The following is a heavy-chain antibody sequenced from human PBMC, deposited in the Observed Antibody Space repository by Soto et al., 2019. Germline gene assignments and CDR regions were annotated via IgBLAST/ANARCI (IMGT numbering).Heavy chain of an antibody. CDR3: ARVPDY. CDR2: IYHSVST. Sequence: QLQLQESGSGLAKPSQTLSLTCAVSGGSISSGGYSWSWIRQPPGKGLECIGYIYHSVSTYYNPSLKSRVTISVDRSKNQFSLKLSSVTAADTAVYYCARVPDYWGQGTLVTVSS. CDR1: GGSISSGGYS. J-gene: IGHJ4*02. V-gene: IGHV4-30-2*01.